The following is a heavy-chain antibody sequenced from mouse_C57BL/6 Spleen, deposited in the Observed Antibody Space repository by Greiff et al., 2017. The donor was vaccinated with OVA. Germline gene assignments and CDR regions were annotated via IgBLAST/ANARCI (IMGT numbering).Heavy chain of an antibody. CDR2: INPNNGGT. V-gene: IGHV1-26*01. Sequence: VQLQQSGPELVKPGASVKISCKASGYTFTDYYMNWVKQSHGKSLEWIGDINPNNGGTSYNQKFKGKATLTADKSSSTAYMELRRLTSEDSAVYVCAREYGSSCNDYWGQGTTLTVSS. CDR1: GYTFTDYY. D-gene: IGHD1-1*01. CDR3: AREYGSSCNDY. J-gene: IGHJ2*01.